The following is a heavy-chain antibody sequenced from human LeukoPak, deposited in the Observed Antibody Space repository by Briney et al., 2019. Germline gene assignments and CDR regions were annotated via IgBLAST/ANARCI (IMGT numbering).Heavy chain of an antibody. CDR2: IYYSGST. V-gene: IGHV4-61*01. D-gene: IGHD6-19*01. Sequence: SETLSLTCTVSGGSVSSGSYYWSWIRQPPGKGLEWIGYIYYSGSTNYNPSLKSRVTISVDTSKNQFSLKLSSVTAADTAVYYCARIGLGYYYYGMDVWGQGTTVTVSS. CDR3: ARIGLGYYYYGMDV. CDR1: GGSVSSGSYY. J-gene: IGHJ6*02.